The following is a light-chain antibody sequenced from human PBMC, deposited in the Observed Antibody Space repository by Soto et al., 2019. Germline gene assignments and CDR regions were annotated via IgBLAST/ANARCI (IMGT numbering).Light chain of an antibody. CDR2: DAS. CDR3: QEGTYWPA. J-gene: IGKJ4*01. V-gene: IGKV3D-15*01. Sequence: EIVMTQSPATLSVSPGEGATLSCRASQSVSSKLAWYQQKPGQAPRLLIYDASVRATGIPARFSGSGSGTDFTLTISSLEPEDFAVYYCQEGTYWPAFGGGTKVDIK. CDR1: QSVSSK.